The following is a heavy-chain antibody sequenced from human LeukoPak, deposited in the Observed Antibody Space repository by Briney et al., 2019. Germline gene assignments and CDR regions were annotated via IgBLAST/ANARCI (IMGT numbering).Heavy chain of an antibody. V-gene: IGHV3-48*03. D-gene: IGHD3-3*01. J-gene: IGHJ4*02. Sequence: GGSLRLSCAASGFTFSNYDLNWVRQAPGKGLEWVSYIGSSGSTIKYADSVKGRFTISRDNAKNSLYLQMDSLRAEDTAVYYCARGLRNTIFGGRYYWGRGTLVSVSS. CDR3: ARGLRNTIFGGRYY. CDR2: IGSSGSTI. CDR1: GFTFSNYD.